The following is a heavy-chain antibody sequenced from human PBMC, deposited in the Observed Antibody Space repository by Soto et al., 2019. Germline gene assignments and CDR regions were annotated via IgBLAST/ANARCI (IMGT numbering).Heavy chain of an antibody. J-gene: IGHJ4*02. CDR1: GGSFSGYY. V-gene: IGHV4-34*01. CDR3: ARIHPDGDYFDC. CDR2: INHSGST. Sequence: SETLSLTCAVYGGSFSGYYWSWIRQPPGKGLEWIGEINHSGSTNYNPSLKSRVTISVDTSKNQFSLKLSSVTAADTGVYYCARIHPDGDYFDCWGQGTLVTVSS. D-gene: IGHD4-17*01.